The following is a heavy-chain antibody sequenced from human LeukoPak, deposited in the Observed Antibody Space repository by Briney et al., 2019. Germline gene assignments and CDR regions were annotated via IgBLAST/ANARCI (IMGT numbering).Heavy chain of an antibody. CDR2: IIPNFGTP. J-gene: IGHJ4*02. Sequence: ASVKVSCKASGYTFTSYGISWVRQAPGQGLEWMGGIIPNFGTPHLAQNFQDRVTITADESTSTVYMEMRSLTSEDTAIFYCATRDADYEYYFDYWGQGTLVTVSS. CDR1: GYTFTSYG. D-gene: IGHD4-17*01. CDR3: ATRDADYEYYFDY. V-gene: IGHV1-69*13.